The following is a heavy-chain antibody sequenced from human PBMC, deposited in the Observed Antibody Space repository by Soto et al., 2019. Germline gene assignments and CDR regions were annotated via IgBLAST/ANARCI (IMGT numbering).Heavy chain of an antibody. Sequence: GGSLRLSCAASGFTFSSYGMHWVRQAPGKGLEWVAVISYDGSNKYYADSVKGRFTISRDNSKNTLYLQMNSLRAEDTAVYYCLRGAYYDFWSGYFTPWGGYYGMDVWGQGTTVTVSS. CDR1: GFTFSSYG. V-gene: IGHV3-30*03. CDR2: ISYDGSNK. CDR3: LRGAYYDFWSGYFTPWGGYYGMDV. D-gene: IGHD3-3*01. J-gene: IGHJ6*02.